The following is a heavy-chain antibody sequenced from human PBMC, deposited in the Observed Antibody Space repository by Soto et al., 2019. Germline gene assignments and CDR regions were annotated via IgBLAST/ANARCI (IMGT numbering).Heavy chain of an antibody. CDR1: AFTFRSYA. V-gene: IGHV3-7*01. J-gene: IGHJ4*02. D-gene: IGHD1-20*01. CDR2: IKPGAGET. Sequence: PGGSLRLSCAASAFTFRSYAMSWVRPAPGKGLEWVANIKPGAGETHYADSVKGRFTISRDNAKSSLYLQMNSLRVEDTAVYYCVGDGNNWNDFDYWGQGTLVTVSS. CDR3: VGDGNNWNDFDY.